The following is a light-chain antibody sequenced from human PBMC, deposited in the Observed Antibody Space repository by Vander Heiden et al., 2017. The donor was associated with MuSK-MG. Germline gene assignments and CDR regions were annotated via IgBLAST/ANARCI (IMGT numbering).Light chain of an antibody. J-gene: IGLJ1*01. CDR3: SSYTSSSTL. Sequence: QSALTQPASVSGSPGQSITISCTGTSSDVGGYNYVSWHQQHPGKAPKLMIYEVSNRPSGVSNRFSGSKSGNTASLTISGLQAEDEADYYCSSYTSSSTLFGTGTKVTVL. CDR1: SSDVGGYNY. CDR2: EVS. V-gene: IGLV2-14*01.